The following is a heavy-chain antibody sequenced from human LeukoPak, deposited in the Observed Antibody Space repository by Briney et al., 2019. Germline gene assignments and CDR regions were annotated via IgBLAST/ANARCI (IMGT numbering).Heavy chain of an antibody. V-gene: IGHV1-18*01. D-gene: IGHD2-2*01. Sequence: ASVNVSCKASRYTYTSYGISWVRQAPGQGLEWMGWISAYNGNTNYAQKLHGRVTMTTDTSTSTAYMELRSLRSDDTAVYYCARDRSVVDYGMDVWGQGTTVTVSS. J-gene: IGHJ6*02. CDR3: ARDRSVVDYGMDV. CDR1: RYTYTSYG. CDR2: ISAYNGNT.